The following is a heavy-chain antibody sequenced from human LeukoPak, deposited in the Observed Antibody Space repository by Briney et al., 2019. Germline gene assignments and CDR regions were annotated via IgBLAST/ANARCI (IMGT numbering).Heavy chain of an antibody. CDR1: GYTFTSYY. D-gene: IGHD3-22*01. V-gene: IGHV1-46*01. CDR2: FNPSGGST. CDR3: ARGGYYYDSSGFGRAAYYH. J-gene: IGHJ5*02. Sequence: ASVKVSCKASGYTFTSYYMHWVRQAPGQGLEWMGIFNPSGGSTSYAQKFQGRVTMTRDTSTSTVYMELSSLRSEDTAVYYCARGGYYYDSSGFGRAAYYHWGQGTLVTVSS.